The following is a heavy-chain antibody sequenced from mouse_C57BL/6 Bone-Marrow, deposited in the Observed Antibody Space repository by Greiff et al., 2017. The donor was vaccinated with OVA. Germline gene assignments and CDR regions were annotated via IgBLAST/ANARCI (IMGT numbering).Heavy chain of an antibody. Sequence: GGGLVQPQGSSKLSCAASGFTLNTYAMHWVRQAPGQGLGWVARIRSKSSNYATYYADSVKDRFNISRDDSQSMLDLQINNLKTQETAMYDCETEGTVRATRTYYAMDYWGQGTSVTVSS. CDR2: IRSKSSNYAT. CDR3: ETEGTVRATRTYYAMDY. CDR1: GFTLNTYA. V-gene: IGHV10-3*01. D-gene: IGHD1-1*01. J-gene: IGHJ4*01.